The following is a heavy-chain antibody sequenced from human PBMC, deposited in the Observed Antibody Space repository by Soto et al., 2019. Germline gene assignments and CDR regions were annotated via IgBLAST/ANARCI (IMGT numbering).Heavy chain of an antibody. CDR1: GYTFTSYG. Sequence: ASVKVSCKASGYTFTSYGISWVRQAPGQGLEWMGWISAYNGNTNYAQKVQGRVTMTADTSTTTAYMELRSLRSDDTAVYYCARDPALYTAMVNYYHGMEVWGQGTTGTGS. CDR3: ARDPALYTAMVNYYHGMEV. J-gene: IGHJ6*02. D-gene: IGHD5-18*01. CDR2: ISAYNGNT. V-gene: IGHV1-18*01.